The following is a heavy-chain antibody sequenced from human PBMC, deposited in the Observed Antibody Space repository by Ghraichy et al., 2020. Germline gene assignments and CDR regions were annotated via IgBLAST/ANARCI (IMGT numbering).Heavy chain of an antibody. CDR2: SNHRGNT. CDR3: AIGSSGSYYRSS. CDR1: GGSFSGYY. V-gene: IGHV4-34*01. Sequence: SQTLSLTCAVYGGSFSGYYWSWIRQPPGKGLEWIGESNHRGNTNYNPSLKSRVTVSVDTSKRQTSLKLDSVTAADTAVYYCAIGSSGSYYRSSWGQGTLVTVSS. D-gene: IGHD3-10*01. J-gene: IGHJ5*02.